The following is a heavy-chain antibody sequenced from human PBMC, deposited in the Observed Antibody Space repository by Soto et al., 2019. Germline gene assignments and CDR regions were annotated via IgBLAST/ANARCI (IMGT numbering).Heavy chain of an antibody. J-gene: IGHJ4*02. D-gene: IGHD3-16*01. CDR1: AGSMTRHY. CDR3: ARADPDASVGY. Sequence: PSETLSLTCTVSAGSMTRHYCTWLRQPAGKGLEWIGYISYSGSTYYNPSLKSRVTISADTSRNQFSLKLSSVIAADTAVYYCARADPDASVGYWGQGTLVTVS. CDR2: ISYSGST. V-gene: IGHV4-59*11.